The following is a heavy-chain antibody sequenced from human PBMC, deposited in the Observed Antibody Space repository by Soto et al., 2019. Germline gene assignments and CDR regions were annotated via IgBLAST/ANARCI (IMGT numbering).Heavy chain of an antibody. J-gene: IGHJ6*02. Sequence: GGSLRLSCAASGFTFSSYSMNWVRQAPGKGLEWVSYISSSSTIYYADSVKGRFTISRDNAKNSLYLQMNSLRDEDTAVYYCARGDSTETREYYYYGMDVWGQGTTVSV. D-gene: IGHD4-4*01. CDR2: ISSSSTI. V-gene: IGHV3-48*02. CDR1: GFTFSSYS. CDR3: ARGDSTETREYYYYGMDV.